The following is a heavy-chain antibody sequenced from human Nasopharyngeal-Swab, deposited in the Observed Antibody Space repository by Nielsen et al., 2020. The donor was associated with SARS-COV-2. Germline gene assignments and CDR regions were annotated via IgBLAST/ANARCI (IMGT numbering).Heavy chain of an antibody. V-gene: IGHV4-34*01. D-gene: IGHD2-2*01. J-gene: IGHJ6*03. Sequence: SETLSLTCAVYGGSFSGSYWGWIRQPPGKGPEWIAEINHSGSTNYNPSLKSRVTLSVDTSMNQVYLEVSSVTAADTDVYYCARGLSGIVPAPILGLGPYYYYYYMDVWGKGTTVTVSS. CDR1: GGSFSGSY. CDR2: INHSGST. CDR3: ARGLSGIVPAPILGLGPYYYYYYMDV.